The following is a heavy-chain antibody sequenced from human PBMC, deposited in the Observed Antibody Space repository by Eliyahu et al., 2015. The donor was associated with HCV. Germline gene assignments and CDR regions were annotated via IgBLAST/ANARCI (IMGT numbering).Heavy chain of an antibody. Sequence: QVQLQESGPGLVKPSETLSLTCTVSGXSITTSXWSWIRQPPGKGLEWIGDIHYSGSTNYNPSLKSRVTISIDTSKNQFSLNLTSVTAADTAMYYCASGGGGIAVTGTGGWFDPWGQGTLVTVSS. CDR1: GXSITTSX. D-gene: IGHD6-19*01. J-gene: IGHJ5*02. CDR2: IHYSGST. CDR3: ASGGGGIAVTGTGGWFDP. V-gene: IGHV4-59*01.